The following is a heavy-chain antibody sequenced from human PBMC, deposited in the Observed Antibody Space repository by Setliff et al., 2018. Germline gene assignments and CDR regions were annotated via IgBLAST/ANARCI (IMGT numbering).Heavy chain of an antibody. V-gene: IGHV3-64D*09. D-gene: IGHD3-22*01. CDR2: ISSNGGST. CDR1: GFTFSSYA. Sequence: RLSCSASGFTFSSYAMHWVRQAPGKGLEYVSAISSNGGSTYYADSVKGRFTISRDNSKNTLYLQMSSLRAEDTAVYYCVKDGTTYYYDSSGLGEYFDYWGQGTLVTVSS. CDR3: VKDGTTYYYDSSGLGEYFDY. J-gene: IGHJ4*02.